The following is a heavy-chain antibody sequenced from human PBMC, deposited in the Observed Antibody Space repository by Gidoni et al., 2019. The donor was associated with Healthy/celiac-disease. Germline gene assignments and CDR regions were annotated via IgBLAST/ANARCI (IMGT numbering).Heavy chain of an antibody. CDR1: GFTFSSYS. J-gene: IGHJ5*02. CDR3: ARASYGDYGDNWFDP. CDR2: ISSSSSYI. Sequence: EVQLVESGGGLVKPGGSLRLSCAASGFTFSSYSMNWVRQAPGKGLELVSSISSSSSYIYYADSVKGRFTISRDNAKNSLYLQMNSLRAEDTAVYYCARASYGDYGDNWFDPWGQGTLVTVSS. D-gene: IGHD4-17*01. V-gene: IGHV3-21*01.